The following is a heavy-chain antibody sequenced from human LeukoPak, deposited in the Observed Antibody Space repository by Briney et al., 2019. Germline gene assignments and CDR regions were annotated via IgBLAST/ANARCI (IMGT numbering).Heavy chain of an antibody. CDR2: ISAYNGNT. CDR1: GYTFTSYG. CDR3: ARVRSVAGPANFDY. Sequence: ASVKVSCKASGYTFTSYGISWVRQAPGQGLEWMGWISAYNGNTNYAQKLQGRVTMTTDTSTSTAYMELSRLRSDDTAVYYCARVRSVAGPANFDYWGQGTLVTVSS. D-gene: IGHD6-19*01. V-gene: IGHV1-18*01. J-gene: IGHJ4*02.